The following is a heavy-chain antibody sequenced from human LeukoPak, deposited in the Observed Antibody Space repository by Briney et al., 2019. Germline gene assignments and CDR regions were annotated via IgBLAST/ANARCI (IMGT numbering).Heavy chain of an antibody. CDR2: INTDGSST. V-gene: IGHV3-74*01. D-gene: IGHD3-10*01. CDR3: ARGFITMVRGVIS. CDR1: GFTFDDYA. Sequence: GGSLRLSCAASGFTFDDYAMHWVRQAPGKGLVWVSHINTDGSSTSYADSVKGRFTISRDNAKNTLYLQMNSLRAEDTAVYYCARGFITMVRGVISWGQGTLVTVSS. J-gene: IGHJ4*02.